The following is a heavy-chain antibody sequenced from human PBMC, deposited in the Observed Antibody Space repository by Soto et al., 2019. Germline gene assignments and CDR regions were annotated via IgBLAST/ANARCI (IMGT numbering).Heavy chain of an antibody. CDR1: GGTFSSYA. D-gene: IGHD3-10*01. V-gene: IGHV1-69*06. CDR3: ARARGTMVRGVTRAANYYYGMDV. Sequence: SVKVSCKASGGTFSSYAISWVRQAPGQGLEWMGGIIPIFGTANYAQKFQGRVTITADKSTSTAYMELSSLRSEDTAVYYCARARGTMVRGVTRAANYYYGMDVWGQGTTVTSP. J-gene: IGHJ6*02. CDR2: IIPIFGTA.